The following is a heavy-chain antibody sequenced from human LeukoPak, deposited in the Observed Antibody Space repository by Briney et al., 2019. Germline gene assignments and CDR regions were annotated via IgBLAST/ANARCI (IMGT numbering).Heavy chain of an antibody. CDR3: ARYFIAAAGPDFDY. Sequence: SETLSLTCTVSGGSISSYYWSWIRQPPGKGLEWIGYIYYSGSTNYNPSLKSRVTISVDTSKNRFSLKLSSVTAADTAVYYCARYFIAAAGPDFDYWGQGTLVTVSS. CDR1: GGSISSYY. J-gene: IGHJ4*02. V-gene: IGHV4-59*01. D-gene: IGHD6-13*01. CDR2: IYYSGST.